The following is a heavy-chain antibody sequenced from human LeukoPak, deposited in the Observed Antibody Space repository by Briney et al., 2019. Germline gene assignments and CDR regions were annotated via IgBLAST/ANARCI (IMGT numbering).Heavy chain of an antibody. D-gene: IGHD2-15*01. Sequence: PGGSLRLSCAASGFIFSSYWMHWVRQAPGKGLEWVSTISGSGGSTYYADSVKGRFTISRDNSKNTLYLQMNSLRAEDTAVYYCAKVVVVAASRYYFDYWGQGTLVTVSS. CDR2: ISGSGGST. CDR3: AKVVVVAASRYYFDY. J-gene: IGHJ4*02. CDR1: GFIFSSYW. V-gene: IGHV3-23*01.